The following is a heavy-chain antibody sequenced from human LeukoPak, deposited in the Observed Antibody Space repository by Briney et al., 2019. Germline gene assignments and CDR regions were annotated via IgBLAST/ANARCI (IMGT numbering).Heavy chain of an antibody. CDR3: ARDLYDILTGYQNYDY. J-gene: IGHJ4*02. CDR2: IYYSGST. V-gene: IGHV4-39*07. CDR1: GGSISSSSYY. Sequence: SETLSLTCTVSGGSISSSSYYWGWIRQPPGKGLEWIGSIYYSGSTYYNPSLKSQVTISVDTSKNQFSLKLSSVTAADTAVYYCARDLYDILTGYQNYDYWGQGTLVTVSS. D-gene: IGHD3-9*01.